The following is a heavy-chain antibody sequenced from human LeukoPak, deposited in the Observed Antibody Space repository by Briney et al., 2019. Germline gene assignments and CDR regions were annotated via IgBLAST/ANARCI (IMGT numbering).Heavy chain of an antibody. J-gene: IGHJ3*02. CDR3: ARFGGYYYDSSGSDAFDI. Sequence: PGGSLRLSCAASGFTVSSNYMSWVRQAPGKGLEWVSVIYSGVSTYYADSAKGRFTTSRDNSKNTLYLQMNSLRAEDTAVYYCARFGGYYYDSSGSDAFDIWGQGTMVTVSS. CDR1: GFTVSSNY. D-gene: IGHD3-22*01. V-gene: IGHV3-53*01. CDR2: IYSGVST.